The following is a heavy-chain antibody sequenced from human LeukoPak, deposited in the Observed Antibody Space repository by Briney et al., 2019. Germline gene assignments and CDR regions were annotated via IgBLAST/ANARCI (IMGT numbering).Heavy chain of an antibody. CDR1: GFTVSSNY. D-gene: IGHD3-3*01. CDR2: IYSGGST. V-gene: IGHV3-66*01. CDR3: ARALNDCWSGSFGYGMDV. J-gene: IGHJ6*02. Sequence: GGSVTLSCAASGFTVSSNYMSWLRQAPGKGLEGVSVIYSGGSTYYADSVKGRFTISRDNSKYTLYLQMNSLRAEDTDVDYCARALNDCWSGSFGYGMDVWGQGTTVTVSS.